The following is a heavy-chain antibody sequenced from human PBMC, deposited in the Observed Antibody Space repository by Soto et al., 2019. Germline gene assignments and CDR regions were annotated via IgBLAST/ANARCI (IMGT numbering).Heavy chain of an antibody. CDR1: GFTFSSYA. CDR2: ISYDGSNK. CDR3: ARDLDEGKYQLLSYYYYGMDV. Sequence: GGSLRLSCAASGFTFSSYAMHWVRQAPGKGLEWVAVISYDGSNKYYADSVKGRFTISRDNSKNTLYLQMNSLRAEDTAVYYCARDLDEGKYQLLSYYYYGMDVWGQGTTVTVSS. V-gene: IGHV3-30-3*01. J-gene: IGHJ6*02. D-gene: IGHD2-2*01.